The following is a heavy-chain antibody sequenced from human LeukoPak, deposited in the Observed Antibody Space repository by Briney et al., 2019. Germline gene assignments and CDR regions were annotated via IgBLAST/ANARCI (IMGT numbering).Heavy chain of an antibody. CDR1: GYTFTSYY. J-gene: IGHJ4*02. CDR2: LNPSGGST. D-gene: IGHD6-13*01. Sequence: GASVKVSCKASGYTFTSYYRHWVRQAPGQELEWMGILNPSGGSTSYAQKFQGRVTMTRDTSTSTVYMELSSLRSEDTAVYYCARGGQRSSWSRGYFDYWGQGTLVTVSS. CDR3: ARGGQRSSWSRGYFDY. V-gene: IGHV1-46*01.